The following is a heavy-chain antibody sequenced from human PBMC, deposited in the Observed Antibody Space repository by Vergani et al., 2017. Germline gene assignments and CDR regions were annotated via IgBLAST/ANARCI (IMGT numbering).Heavy chain of an antibody. J-gene: IGHJ4*02. V-gene: IGHV3-23*01. Sequence: EVQLLESGGGLVQLGGSLRLSCAASGFPFSTYAMTWVRKAPGKGLEWVSTISSDGGSTYYADSVKGRFTISRDNSKNTLSLQMNSLTAEDTAIYYCAGPQGTSAYYYGGFDYWGQGILVTVSS. CDR2: ISSDGGST. CDR3: AGPQGTSAYYYGGFDY. CDR1: GFPFSTYA. D-gene: IGHD3-22*01.